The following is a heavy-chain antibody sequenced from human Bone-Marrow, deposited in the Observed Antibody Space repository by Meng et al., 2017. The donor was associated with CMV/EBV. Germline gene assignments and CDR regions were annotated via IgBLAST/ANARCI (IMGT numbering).Heavy chain of an antibody. Sequence: GGSLRLSCAASGFTVSSNYMSWVRQAPGKGLEWVSVIYSGGSTYYADSVKGRFTISRDNSKNTLYLQMNSLRAEDTAVYYCARVRLRFLEWLSPDYYYGMDVWGQGTTVTVSS. CDR1: GFTVSSNY. CDR2: IYSGGST. V-gene: IGHV3-53*05. D-gene: IGHD3-3*01. CDR3: ARVRLRFLEWLSPDYYYGMDV. J-gene: IGHJ6*02.